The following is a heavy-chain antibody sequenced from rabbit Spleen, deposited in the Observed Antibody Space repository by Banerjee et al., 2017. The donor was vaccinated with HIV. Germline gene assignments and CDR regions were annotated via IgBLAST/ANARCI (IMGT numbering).Heavy chain of an antibody. CDR3: ARAPYGGDSADTLNL. V-gene: IGHV1S45*01. CDR2: IDAGSSGFT. D-gene: IGHD7-1*01. CDR1: GVSFSGSSY. J-gene: IGHJ4*01. Sequence: QEQLEESGGDLVKPGASLTLTCIASGVSFSGSSYMCWVRQAPGKGLEWIACIDAGSSGFTYFASWAKGRFTISKTSSTTVTLQMTSLTAADTATYFCARAPYGGDSADTLNLWGPGTLVTVS.